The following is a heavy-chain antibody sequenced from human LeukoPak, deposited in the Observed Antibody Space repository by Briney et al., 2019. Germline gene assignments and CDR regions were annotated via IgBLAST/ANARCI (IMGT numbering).Heavy chain of an antibody. CDR3: AKDLSYCSGGTCYTSRYYGMDV. CDR2: IRYDGSNK. J-gene: IGHJ6*02. Sequence: GGSLTLSCAASGFTFGSYGMHWVRQAPGKGLEWVAFIRYDGSNKYYADSVKGRFTISRDNSNNTLYLQMNSLRAEDTAVYYCAKDLSYCSGGTCYTSRYYGMDVWGQGTTVTVSS. CDR1: GFTFGSYG. V-gene: IGHV3-30*02. D-gene: IGHD2-15*01.